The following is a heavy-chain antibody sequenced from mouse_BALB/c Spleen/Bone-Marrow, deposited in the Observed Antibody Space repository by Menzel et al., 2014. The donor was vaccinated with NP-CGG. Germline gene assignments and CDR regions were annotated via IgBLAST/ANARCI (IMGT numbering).Heavy chain of an antibody. CDR1: GFTFSSFG. CDR2: ISSGSSTI. Sequence: DVMLVESGGGLVQPGGSRKLSCAASGFTFSSFGMHWVRQAPEKGLEWVAYISSGSSTIYYADTVKGRFTISRDNPENTLFLQMTSLRSEDTAMYYCARKGALITHYYAMDYWGQGTSVTVSS. CDR3: ARKGALITHYYAMDY. J-gene: IGHJ4*01. V-gene: IGHV5-17*02. D-gene: IGHD2-4*01.